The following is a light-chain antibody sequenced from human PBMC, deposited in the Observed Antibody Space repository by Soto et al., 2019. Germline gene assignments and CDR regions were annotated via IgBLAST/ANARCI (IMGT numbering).Light chain of an antibody. V-gene: IGLV1-47*02. J-gene: IGLJ1*01. CDR1: SSNIGSNY. Sequence: QSVLTQSPSASGTPGQRVTISCSGSSSNIGSNYVYWYQQLPGAAPKLLIYNNNQRPSGVPDRFSGSKSATSASLALSGLRSEDDADYYCAAWDDSLRGYVFGTGTKLTVL. CDR3: AAWDDSLRGYV. CDR2: NNN.